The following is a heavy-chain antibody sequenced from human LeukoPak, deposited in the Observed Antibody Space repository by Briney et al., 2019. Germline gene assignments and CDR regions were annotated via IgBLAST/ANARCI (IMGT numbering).Heavy chain of an antibody. J-gene: IGHJ4*02. CDR1: GFTFSSYG. CDR2: ISGSGGST. Sequence: GGTLRLSCAASGFTFSSYGMSWVRQAPGKGLEWVSAISGSGGSTYYADSVKGRFTISRDNSKNTLYLQMNSLRAEDTAVYYCAKEPYGSGSYYNRYFDYWGQGTLVTVSS. V-gene: IGHV3-23*01. CDR3: AKEPYGSGSYYNRYFDY. D-gene: IGHD3-10*01.